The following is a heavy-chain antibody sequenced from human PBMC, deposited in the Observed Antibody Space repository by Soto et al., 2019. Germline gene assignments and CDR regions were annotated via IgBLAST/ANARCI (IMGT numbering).Heavy chain of an antibody. V-gene: IGHV4-31*02. CDR1: GGSIRSGGYY. CDR3: ARAMGAINYFDY. Sequence: SETLSLTCTVSGGSIRSGGYYWSWIRQHPGKGLEWIGYFYYSGNTYYNPSLKSRLTISGDTSKNQFSLNLSSVTAADTAAYYCARAMGAINYFDYWGQGTLVTVSS. J-gene: IGHJ4*02. CDR2: FYYSGNT. D-gene: IGHD1-26*01.